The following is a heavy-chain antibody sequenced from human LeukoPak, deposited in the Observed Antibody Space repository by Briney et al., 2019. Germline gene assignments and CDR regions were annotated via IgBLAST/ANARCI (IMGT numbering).Heavy chain of an antibody. CDR3: ARGYSYGSDYYYGMDV. J-gene: IGHJ6*02. V-gene: IGHV1-46*01. D-gene: IGHD5-18*01. CDR1: GYTFTTYY. CDR2: IDPTGGST. Sequence: ASVKVSCKASGYTFTTYYIHWVRQAPGQGLEWMGIIDPTGGSTNYAQKFQGRVTMTRDTSTSTVYMELSSLRSDDTAVYYCARGYSYGSDYYYGMDVWGQGTTVTVSS.